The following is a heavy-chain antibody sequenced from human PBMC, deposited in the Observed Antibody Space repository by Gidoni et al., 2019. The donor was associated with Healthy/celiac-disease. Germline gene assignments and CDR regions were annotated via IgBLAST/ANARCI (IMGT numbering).Heavy chain of an antibody. V-gene: IGHV3-30*04. J-gene: IGHJ5*02. CDR1: GFTFSSYA. CDR3: AILGIAVAATRPLGYP. CDR2: ISYDGSNK. D-gene: IGHD6-19*01. Sequence: GFTFSSYAMHWVRQAPGQGLGWVAVISYDGSNKYYADSVKGRFTISRDNSKNTLYLQMNSLRAEDTAVYYCAILGIAVAATRPLGYPWGHGTLVTVSS.